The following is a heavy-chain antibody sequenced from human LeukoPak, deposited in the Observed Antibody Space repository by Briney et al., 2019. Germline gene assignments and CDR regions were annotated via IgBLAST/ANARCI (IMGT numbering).Heavy chain of an antibody. V-gene: IGHV3-23*01. CDR2: FDRGSLDT. Sequence: GGSLRLSCAASGFTLSDYPMTWVRQAPGKGLQWVSLFDRGSLDTYCADSVRGRFTVSRDNDKNTLYLQMNSLRAEDTAVYYCARRGYESSGPKYYFDHWGQGILVTVSS. D-gene: IGHD3-22*01. J-gene: IGHJ4*02. CDR3: ARRGYESSGPKYYFDH. CDR1: GFTLSDYP.